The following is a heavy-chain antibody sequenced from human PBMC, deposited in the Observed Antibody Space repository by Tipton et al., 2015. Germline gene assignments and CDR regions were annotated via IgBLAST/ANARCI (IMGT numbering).Heavy chain of an antibody. CDR1: GYTFTGDD. D-gene: IGHD3-22*01. Sequence: QLVQSGAEVKKPGASVKVSCKASGYTFTGDDINWVRQATGQGLEWMGWMNPNSGNTGYAQKFQGRVTMTRNTSISTAYMELSSLRSEDTAVYYCARGTRYYYESSGSNFDYWGQGTLVTVSS. J-gene: IGHJ4*02. CDR2: MNPNSGNT. CDR3: ARGTRYYYESSGSNFDY. V-gene: IGHV1-8*01.